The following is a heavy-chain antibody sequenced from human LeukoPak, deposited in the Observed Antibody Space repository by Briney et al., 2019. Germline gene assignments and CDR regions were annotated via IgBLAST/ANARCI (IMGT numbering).Heavy chain of an antibody. CDR1: GGSFSGYY. V-gene: IGHV4-34*01. D-gene: IGHD6-25*01. J-gene: IGHJ6*03. CDR2: INHSRIT. Sequence: PSETLSLTCDIYGGSFSGYYWTWIRQPPGKGLEWIGEINHSRITNYNPSLKSRVTISADTSKNQFSLKLSSVTAADTAVYYCARSRRQANFMGVWGKGTTVTISS. CDR3: ARSRRQANFMGV.